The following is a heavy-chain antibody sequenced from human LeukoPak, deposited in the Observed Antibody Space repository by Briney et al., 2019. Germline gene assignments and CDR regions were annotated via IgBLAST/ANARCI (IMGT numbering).Heavy chain of an antibody. D-gene: IGHD4-17*01. CDR2: ISYDGSNK. Sequence: GGSLRLSCAASEFTFSIYAMHWVRQAPGKGLEWVAVISYDGSNKYYADSVKGRFTISRDNSKNTLYLQMNSLRAEDTAVYYCARGINTVTRDGFDYWGQGTLVTVSS. CDR1: EFTFSIYA. V-gene: IGHV3-30*14. CDR3: ARGINTVTRDGFDY. J-gene: IGHJ4*02.